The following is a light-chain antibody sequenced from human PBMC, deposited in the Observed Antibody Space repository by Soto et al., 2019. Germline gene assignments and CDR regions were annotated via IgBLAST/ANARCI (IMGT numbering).Light chain of an antibody. V-gene: IGLV2-14*01. CDR1: SSDVGGYIY. J-gene: IGLJ1*01. CDR3: SSYTTSSSYV. CDR2: DVT. Sequence: QSALAQPGSVSGSAGQSITISCTGTSSDVGGYIYVCWYQQHAGKAPKLMIYDVTSRPSGVSYRFSGSKSGNTASLTISGLQAEDEADYYCSSYTTSSSYVFGTGTKVTV.